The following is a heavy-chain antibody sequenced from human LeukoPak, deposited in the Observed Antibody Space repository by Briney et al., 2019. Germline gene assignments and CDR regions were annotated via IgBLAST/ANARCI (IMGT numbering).Heavy chain of an antibody. D-gene: IGHD2-21*01. CDR1: GFTFSSYW. V-gene: IGHV3-30*18. CDR2: ISYDGSNA. J-gene: IGHJ4*02. Sequence: GGSLRLSCAASGFTFSSYWMSWVRQAPGKGLEWVALISYDGSNAYYADSVKGRFTISRDNSKNTLFLQMNSLTAEDTAVYYCAKLFSLNYWGQGTLVTVSS. CDR3: AKLFSLNY.